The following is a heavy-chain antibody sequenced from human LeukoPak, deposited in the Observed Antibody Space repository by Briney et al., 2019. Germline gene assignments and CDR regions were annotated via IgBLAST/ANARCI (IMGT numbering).Heavy chain of an antibody. CDR2: IIDSGDST. D-gene: IGHD1-26*01. CDR1: GFTFNTYA. Sequence: PGGSLRLSCAASGFTFNTYAMAWVRQAPGKGLEWVSAIIDSGDSTYYGDSVKGRFAIFRDNSRNTLYLQMSNLRAEDTAIYYCAKGSRRSYPYYFDYWGQGTLVTVSS. V-gene: IGHV3-23*01. CDR3: AKGSRRSYPYYFDY. J-gene: IGHJ4*02.